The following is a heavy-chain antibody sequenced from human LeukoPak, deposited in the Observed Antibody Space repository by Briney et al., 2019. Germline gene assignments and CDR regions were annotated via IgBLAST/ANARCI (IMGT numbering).Heavy chain of an antibody. CDR3: ANLRNAY. Sequence: HPGGSLRLSCAVSGFTFSNYYLNWVRQAPGEGLEWVSTISASGGSTYYSDSVKGRFTISRDNSKNTLYLQMNSLRADDTAVYYCANLRNAYWGQGTLVTVSS. V-gene: IGHV3-23*01. CDR2: ISASGGST. J-gene: IGHJ4*02. CDR1: GFTFSNYY.